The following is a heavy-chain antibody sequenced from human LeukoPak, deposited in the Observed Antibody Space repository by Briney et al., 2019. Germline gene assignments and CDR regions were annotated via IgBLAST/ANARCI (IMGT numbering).Heavy chain of an antibody. CDR3: ARDYNYFDY. D-gene: IGHD4-11*01. CDR1: GYSLSELS. Sequence: GASVKVSCKVSGYSLSELSMHWVRQAPGKGLEWMGGFDPENGEAVYAQKFQGRVTMTEDTSTDTSYMELNSLKSEDTAVYYCARDYNYFDYWGQGTLVSVSS. J-gene: IGHJ4*02. V-gene: IGHV1-24*01. CDR2: FDPENGEA.